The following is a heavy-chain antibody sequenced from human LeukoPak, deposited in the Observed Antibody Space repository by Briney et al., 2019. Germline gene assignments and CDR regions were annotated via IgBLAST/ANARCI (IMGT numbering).Heavy chain of an antibody. CDR3: ARGSRGGHSSSSLDY. CDR1: GGSFSGYY. V-gene: IGHV4-34*01. J-gene: IGHJ4*02. CDR2: INHSGST. Sequence: SETLSLTCAVYGGSFSGYYWSWLRQPPGKGLEWLGEINHSGSTNYNPSLKSRVTISVDTSKNQFSLKLSSVTAADTAVYYCARGSRGGHSSSSLDYWGQGTLVTVSS. D-gene: IGHD6-6*01.